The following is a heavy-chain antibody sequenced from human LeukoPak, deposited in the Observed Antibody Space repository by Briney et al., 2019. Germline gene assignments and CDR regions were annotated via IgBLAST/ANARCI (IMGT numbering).Heavy chain of an antibody. J-gene: IGHJ4*02. Sequence: PSETLSLTCAVYGGSFSGYYWNWIRQPPGKGLEWIGEINHSGSTNHNPSLKSRVTISVDTSKNQFSLKLSSVTAADTAVYYCARGSWDYWGQGTLVTVSS. CDR1: GGSFSGYY. CDR2: INHSGST. CDR3: ARGSWDY. V-gene: IGHV4-34*01.